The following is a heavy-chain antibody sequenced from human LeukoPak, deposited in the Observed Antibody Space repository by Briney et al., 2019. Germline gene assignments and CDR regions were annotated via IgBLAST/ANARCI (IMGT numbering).Heavy chain of an antibody. V-gene: IGHV3-30-3*01. J-gene: IGHJ4*02. D-gene: IGHD1/OR15-1a*01. CDR3: ARDSGTHHFDY. Sequence: PGRSLRLSCAASGFTFNSYALLWVRQAPGKGLEWVAVISYDGGNQYYADSVKGRFTISRDNSKNMLYLHMNSLRAGDTAVYYCARDSGTHHFDYWGQGTLVTVSS. CDR2: ISYDGGNQ. CDR1: GFTFNSYA.